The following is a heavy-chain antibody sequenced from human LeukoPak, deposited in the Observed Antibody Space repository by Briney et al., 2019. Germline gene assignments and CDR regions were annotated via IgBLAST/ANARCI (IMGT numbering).Heavy chain of an antibody. CDR1: GYTFTSYY. V-gene: IGHV1-46*01. D-gene: IGHD6-13*01. J-gene: IGHJ4*02. CDR3: ARDYMSYSRSWGYYFVY. CDR2: INPSGGST. Sequence: ASVRVPCKASGYTFTSYYMHWVRQAPGQGLEWMGIINPSGGSTSYAQKFQGRVTMTRDTSTSTVYMELSSLRSEDTAVYYCARDYMSYSRSWGYYFVYLVQRTLVTVSS.